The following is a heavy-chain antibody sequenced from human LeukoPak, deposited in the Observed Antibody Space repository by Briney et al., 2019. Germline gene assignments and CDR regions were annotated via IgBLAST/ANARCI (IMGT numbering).Heavy chain of an antibody. CDR3: ASPITMITRTLI. CDR1: GFTFSSHA. D-gene: IGHD3-22*01. Sequence: GGSLRLSCAASGFTFSSHAMSWVRQAPGKGLEWVSAISGSGGSTYYADSVKGRFTISRDNSKNTLYLQMNSLRAEDTAVYYCASPITMITRTLIWGQGTMVTVSS. J-gene: IGHJ3*02. V-gene: IGHV3-23*01. CDR2: ISGSGGST.